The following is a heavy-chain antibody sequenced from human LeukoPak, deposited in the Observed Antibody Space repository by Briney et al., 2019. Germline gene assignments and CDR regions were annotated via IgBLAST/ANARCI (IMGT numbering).Heavy chain of an antibody. CDR3: APDLTGNVPGY. J-gene: IGHJ4*02. Sequence: WASVKVSCKASGYTFTSYGISWVRQAPGQGLEWMGWISAYNGNTNYAQKLQGRVTMTTDTSTSTAYMELSSLRSEDTAVYYCAPDLTGNVPGYWGRGTLVTVSS. V-gene: IGHV1-18*01. CDR1: GYTFTSYG. D-gene: IGHD7-27*01. CDR2: ISAYNGNT.